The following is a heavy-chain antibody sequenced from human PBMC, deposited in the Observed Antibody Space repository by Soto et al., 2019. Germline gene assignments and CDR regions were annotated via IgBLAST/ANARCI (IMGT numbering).Heavy chain of an antibody. V-gene: IGHV3-23*01. CDR2: ISGTGVPT. CDR1: GFDFSSYA. CDR3: AKSFCSSSSCFFLWVDP. D-gene: IGHD2-2*01. J-gene: IGHJ5*02. Sequence: GGSLRLSXAASGFDFSSYAMSWVRQAPGKGLECISLISGTGVPTLYAESVKGRFSVSRDNSKDTLFLEMNNLGVDDTAMYYCAKSFCSSSSCFFLWVDPWGPGTLVTVSS.